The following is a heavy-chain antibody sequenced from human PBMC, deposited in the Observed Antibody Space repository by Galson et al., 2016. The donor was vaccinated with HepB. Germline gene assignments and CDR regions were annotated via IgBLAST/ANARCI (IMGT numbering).Heavy chain of an antibody. CDR3: TKVGCTGSPCNVNYYHAMDV. Sequence: SLRLSCAASVFSFSYTWMNWVRQAPGKGLEWVGRIKSKTNGETTDYAAPVKGRFIISRDDSKTTLYLQMNSLKTEDTAVYYCTKVGCTGSPCNVNYYHAMDVGGQGTTVTVSS. V-gene: IGHV3-15*07. D-gene: IGHD2-8*02. J-gene: IGHJ6*02. CDR2: IKSKTNGETT. CDR1: VFSFSYTW.